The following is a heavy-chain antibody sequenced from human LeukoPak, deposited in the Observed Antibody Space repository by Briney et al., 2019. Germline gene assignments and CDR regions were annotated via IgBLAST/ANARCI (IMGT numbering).Heavy chain of an antibody. CDR3: ARGVEYSSSGFDY. Sequence: SVKVSCKASGGTFISYAISWVRQAPGQGLEWMGGIIPIFGTANYAQKFQGRVTITTDESTSTAYMELSSLRSEDTAVYYCARGVEYSSSGFDYWGQGTLVTVSS. V-gene: IGHV1-69*05. J-gene: IGHJ4*02. CDR2: IIPIFGTA. CDR1: GGTFISYA. D-gene: IGHD6-6*01.